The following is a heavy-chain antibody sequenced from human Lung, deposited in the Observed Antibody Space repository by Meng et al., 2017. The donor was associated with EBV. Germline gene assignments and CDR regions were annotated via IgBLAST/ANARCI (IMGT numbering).Heavy chain of an antibody. V-gene: IGHV4-4*02. CDR1: GGSIIIGNW. J-gene: IGHJ4*02. Sequence: QVQMQGSGPGLGTPSGTLSLTCAVSGGSIIIGNWWSWVRQSPGKGLEWIGEIHHSGRTNYNPSLKSRITMSLDKPKNQFSLKLSSVTAADTAVYYCARDSDSAYSLGYWGQGTLVTVSS. CDR3: ARDSDSAYSLGY. D-gene: IGHD2-21*01. CDR2: IHHSGRT.